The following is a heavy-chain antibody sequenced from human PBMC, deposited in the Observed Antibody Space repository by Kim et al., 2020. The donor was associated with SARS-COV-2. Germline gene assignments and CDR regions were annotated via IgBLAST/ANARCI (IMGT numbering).Heavy chain of an antibody. CDR3: ARDREYYYDSSGSLSY. J-gene: IGHJ4*02. CDR1: GYTFTGYY. D-gene: IGHD3-22*01. V-gene: IGHV1-2*06. CDR2: INPNSGGT. Sequence: ASVKVSCKASGYTFTGYYMHWVRQAPGQGLEWMGRINPNSGGTNYAQKFQGRVTMTRDTSISTAYMELSRLRSDDTAVYYCARDREYYYDSSGSLSYWGQGTLVTVSS.